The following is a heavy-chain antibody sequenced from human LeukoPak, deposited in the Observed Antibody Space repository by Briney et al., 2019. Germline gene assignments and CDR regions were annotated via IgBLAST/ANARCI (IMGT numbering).Heavy chain of an antibody. CDR1: GFIFSSYG. D-gene: IGHD2-15*01. CDR3: AKGKYCSGDNCHARGFDS. V-gene: IGHV3-30*02. CDR2: IRLDASNK. J-gene: IGHJ4*02. Sequence: PGGSLRLSCEASGFIFSSYGMHWVRQAPGKGLEWVTFIRLDASNKYYADSVKGRFTISRDNSKNTLYLQMNNLRAEDTAVYYCAKGKYCSGDNCHARGFDSWGQGTLVTVPS.